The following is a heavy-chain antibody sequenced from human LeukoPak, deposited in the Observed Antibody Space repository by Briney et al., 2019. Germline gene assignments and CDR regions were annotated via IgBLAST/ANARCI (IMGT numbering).Heavy chain of an antibody. V-gene: IGHV4-38-2*02. CDR3: ARAIVGNPFYYYYMDV. CDR1: GYSISSGYY. D-gene: IGHD3-22*01. CDR2: IYHSGST. Sequence: SETLSLTCTVSGYSISSGYYWGWIRQPPGKGLEWIGSIYHSGSTYYNPSLKSRVTISVDTSKNQSSLKLSSVTAADTAVYYCARAIVGNPFYYYYMDVWGKGTTVTVSS. J-gene: IGHJ6*03.